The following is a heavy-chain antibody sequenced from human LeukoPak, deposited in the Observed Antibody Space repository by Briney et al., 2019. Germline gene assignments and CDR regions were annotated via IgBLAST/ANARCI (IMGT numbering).Heavy chain of an antibody. J-gene: IGHJ2*01. CDR1: GFTFSTYS. D-gene: IGHD6-19*01. Sequence: GGSLRLSCAASGFTFSTYSMNWVRQAPGQGLEWVSSISSSGAYIYLADSLKGRFTISRDNAKNSLYLQMNSLRAEDTAVYYCARAVAVAGTDWYFDLWGRGTLVTVSS. V-gene: IGHV3-21*01. CDR3: ARAVAVAGTDWYFDL. CDR2: ISSSGAYI.